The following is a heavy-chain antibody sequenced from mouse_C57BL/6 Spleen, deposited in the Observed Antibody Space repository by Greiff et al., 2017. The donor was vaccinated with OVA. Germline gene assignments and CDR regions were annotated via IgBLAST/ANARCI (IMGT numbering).Heavy chain of an antibody. V-gene: IGHV1-55*01. CDR2: IYPGSGST. D-gene: IGHD1-1*01. CDR1: GYTFTSYW. Sequence: QVQLQQPGAELVKPGASVEMSCKASGYTFTSYWITWVKQRPGQGLEWIGDIYPGSGSTNYNEKFKSKATLTVDTSSSTAYMQLSSLTSEDSAVYYCARAGSSYEGAWFAYWGQGTLVTVSA. CDR3: ARAGSSYEGAWFAY. J-gene: IGHJ3*01.